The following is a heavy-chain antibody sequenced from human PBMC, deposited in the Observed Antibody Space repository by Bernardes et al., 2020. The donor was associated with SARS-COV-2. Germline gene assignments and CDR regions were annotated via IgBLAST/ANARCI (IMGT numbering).Heavy chain of an antibody. Sequence: GGSLRLSCAASGFTFTTYWMTWVRQAPGKGLEWVASIKHDGSEKSYVDSVKCRFTISRDNAKNSVYLQMTSLRAEDTAVYYCARDLLYGGNAFRDYWGQGTVVTVSS. CDR1: GFTFTTYW. D-gene: IGHD4-17*01. CDR2: IKHDGSEK. CDR3: ARDLLYGGNAFRDY. J-gene: IGHJ4*02. V-gene: IGHV3-7*01.